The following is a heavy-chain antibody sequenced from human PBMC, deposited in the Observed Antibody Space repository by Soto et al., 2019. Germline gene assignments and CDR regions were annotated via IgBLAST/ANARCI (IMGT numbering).Heavy chain of an antibody. CDR2: IYSGGST. D-gene: IGHD4-4*01. V-gene: IGHV3-53*01. CDR1: GFTVSSNY. CDR3: ARDPSNLQNGMDV. J-gene: IGHJ6*02. Sequence: GGSLRLSCAASGFTVSSNYMSWVRQAPGKGLEWVSVIYSGGSTYYADSVKGRFTISRDNSKNTLYLQMNSLRAEDTAVYYCARDPSNLQNGMDVWGQGTTVTVYS.